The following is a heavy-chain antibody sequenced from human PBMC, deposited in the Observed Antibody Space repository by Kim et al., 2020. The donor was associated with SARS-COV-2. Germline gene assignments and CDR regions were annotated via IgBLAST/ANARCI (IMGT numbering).Heavy chain of an antibody. J-gene: IGHJ6*02. CDR1: GFTFDDYA. V-gene: IGHV3-9*01. Sequence: SLRLSCAASGFTFDDYAMHWVRQAPGKGLEWVSGISWNSGSIGYADSVKGRFTISRDNAKNSLYLQMNGLRAEDTALYYCAKDTNYDSSGYKVNGMDVWGQGTTVTVSS. D-gene: IGHD3-22*01. CDR3: AKDTNYDSSGYKVNGMDV. CDR2: ISWNSGSI.